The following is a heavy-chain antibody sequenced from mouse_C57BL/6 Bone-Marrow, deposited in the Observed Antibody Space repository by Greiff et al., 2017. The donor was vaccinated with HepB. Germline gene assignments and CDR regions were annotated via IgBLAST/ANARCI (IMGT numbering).Heavy chain of an antibody. Sequence: VKVVESGPGLVAPSQRLSITCTVSGFSLTSDDISWVRQPPGKGLEWLGVIWTGGGTNYNSALKSRLSISKDNSKSQVFLKMNSLQTDDTAMYYCARGGPTVVAKDWYFDVWGTGTTVTVAS. CDR1: GFSLTSDD. CDR3: ARGGPTVVAKDWYFDV. V-gene: IGHV2-9-1*01. D-gene: IGHD1-1*01. CDR2: IWTGGGT. J-gene: IGHJ1*03.